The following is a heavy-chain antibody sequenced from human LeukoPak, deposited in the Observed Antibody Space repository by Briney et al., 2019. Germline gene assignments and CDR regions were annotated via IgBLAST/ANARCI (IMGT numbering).Heavy chain of an antibody. D-gene: IGHD6-13*01. J-gene: IGHJ4*02. V-gene: IGHV3-48*01. CDR1: GFTFSSYS. CDR3: ARVDSSWSFDY. Sequence: GGSLRLYCAASGFTFSSYSMNWLRQAPGKGLEWVSYISSSSSTIYYADSVKGRFTISRDNAKNSLYLQMNSLRAEDTAVYYCARVDSSWSFDYWGQGTLVTVSS. CDR2: ISSSSSTI.